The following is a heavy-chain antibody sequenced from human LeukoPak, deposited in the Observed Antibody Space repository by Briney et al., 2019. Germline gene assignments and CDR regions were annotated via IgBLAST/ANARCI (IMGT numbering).Heavy chain of an antibody. CDR1: GGSFSGYY. J-gene: IGHJ5*02. V-gene: IGHV4-34*01. Sequence: PSETLSLTCAVYGGSFSGYYWSWIRQPPGKGLEWIGEINHSGSTNYNPSLKSRVTISVDTSKNQFSLKLSSVTAADTAVYYCARGRIGFTKGVDPWGQGTLVTVSS. CDR2: INHSGST. D-gene: IGHD2/OR15-2a*01. CDR3: ARGRIGFTKGVDP.